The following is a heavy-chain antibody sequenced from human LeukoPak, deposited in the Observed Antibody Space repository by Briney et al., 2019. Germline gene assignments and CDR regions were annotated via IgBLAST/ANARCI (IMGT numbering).Heavy chain of an antibody. CDR2: INAYNGDT. D-gene: IGHD6-13*01. Sequence: ASVKVSCKASNYSFTSYGISWVRQAPGQGLEWMAWINAYNGDTNYAQKFQGRVTMTRDTSTSTVYMELSSLRSDDTAVYYCARDPAGYSSSWYGPYFDYWGQGTLVTVSS. CDR3: ARDPAGYSSSWYGPYFDY. J-gene: IGHJ4*02. V-gene: IGHV1-18*01. CDR1: NYSFTSYG.